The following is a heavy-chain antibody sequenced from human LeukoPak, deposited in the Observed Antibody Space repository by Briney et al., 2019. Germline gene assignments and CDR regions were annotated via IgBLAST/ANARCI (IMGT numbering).Heavy chain of an antibody. CDR1: GFTFSSYA. Sequence: PGGSLRLSCAASGFTFSSYAMSWVRQAPGKGVEWVSAICSGGATTYYADSVKGRFTISRDNAKNSLYLQMNCLRAEDTAVYYCARDLVDGYYDSSGCWDYWGQGTLVTVSS. J-gene: IGHJ4*02. CDR3: ARDLVDGYYDSSGCWDY. V-gene: IGHV3-23*01. D-gene: IGHD3-22*01. CDR2: ICSGGATT.